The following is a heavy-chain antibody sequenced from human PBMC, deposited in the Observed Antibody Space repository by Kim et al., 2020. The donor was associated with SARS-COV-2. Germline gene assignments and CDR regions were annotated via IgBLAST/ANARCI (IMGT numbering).Heavy chain of an antibody. CDR3: ARRDADYVHDY. CDR2: IYYSGST. D-gene: IGHD4-17*01. J-gene: IGHJ4*02. Sequence: SETLSLTCTVSGGSISSYYWSWIRQPPGKGLEWIGYIYYSGSTNYNPSLKSRVTISVDTSKNQFSLKLSSVTAADTAVYYCARRDADYVHDYWGQRTLVT. CDR1: GGSISSYY. V-gene: IGHV4-59*08.